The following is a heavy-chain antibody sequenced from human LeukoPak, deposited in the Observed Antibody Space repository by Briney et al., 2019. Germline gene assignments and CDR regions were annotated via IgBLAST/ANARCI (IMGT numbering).Heavy chain of an antibody. J-gene: IGHJ6*03. CDR3: AGSSDYGGLFHYYYYMDV. CDR1: GGSISSYY. V-gene: IGHV4-59*01. Sequence: SETLSLTCTVSGGSISSYYWSWIRQPPGKGLEWIGYIYYSGSTNYNPSLKSRVTISVDTSKNQFSLKLSSVTAADTAVYYCAGSSDYGGLFHYYYYMDVWGKGTTVTVSS. CDR2: IYYSGST. D-gene: IGHD3-16*01.